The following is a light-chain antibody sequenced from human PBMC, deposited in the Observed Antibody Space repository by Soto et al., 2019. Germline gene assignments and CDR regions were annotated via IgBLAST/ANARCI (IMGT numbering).Light chain of an antibody. V-gene: IGKV1-9*01. Sequence: DIQLTQSPSFLSASVGDRVTITCRASQGISNNLAWYQHNPGKPPKLLIYGASTLQSGVPSRFSGSGSVTEFTLTISSLQPEDFATYYCQQLNNYPRALTFGGGTKVEIK. J-gene: IGKJ4*01. CDR1: QGISNN. CDR2: GAS. CDR3: QQLNNYPRALT.